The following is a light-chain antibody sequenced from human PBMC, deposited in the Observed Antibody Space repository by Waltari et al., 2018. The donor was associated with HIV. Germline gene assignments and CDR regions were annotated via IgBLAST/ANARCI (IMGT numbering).Light chain of an antibody. CDR2: DTS. V-gene: IGKV3-11*01. J-gene: IGKJ2*01. CDR3: QQRSNWPPGFT. Sequence: EIVLTQSPATLSLSPGERATLSCRASQSVGYYLAWYQQKPGQAPRLLIYDTSIRATGIPARFSGSGSGTDFTLTISSLESEDFAVYYCQQRSNWPPGFTFGQGTKLEIK. CDR1: QSVGYY.